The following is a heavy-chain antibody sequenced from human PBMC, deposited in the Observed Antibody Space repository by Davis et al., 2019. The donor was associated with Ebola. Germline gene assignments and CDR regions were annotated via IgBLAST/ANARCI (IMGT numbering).Heavy chain of an antibody. D-gene: IGHD7-27*01. J-gene: IGHJ4*02. Sequence: MPSETLSLTCSVSGDSISSSSYYWDWIRQSPGKGLEWIGTIYYSGSSQYNPSLGSRVTISVDTSKNQFSLKLSSVTAADTAVYYCARQHAGATRGWGQGTLVTVSS. CDR3: ARQHAGATRG. CDR2: IYYSGSS. CDR1: GDSISSSSYY. V-gene: IGHV4-39*01.